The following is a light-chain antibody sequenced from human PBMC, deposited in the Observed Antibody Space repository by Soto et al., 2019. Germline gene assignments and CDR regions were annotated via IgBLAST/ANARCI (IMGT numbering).Light chain of an antibody. CDR2: STN. CDR3: VLYMGSGIVV. CDR1: SGSVSTSYY. V-gene: IGLV8-61*01. J-gene: IGLJ2*01. Sequence: QAVVTQAPSFSVSPGGTVTLTCGLSSGSVSTSYYPSWYQQTPGQAPRTLIYSTNTRSSGVPDRFSGSILGNKAALTIAGAQADDESDYHCVLYMGSGIVVFGGGTKLTVL.